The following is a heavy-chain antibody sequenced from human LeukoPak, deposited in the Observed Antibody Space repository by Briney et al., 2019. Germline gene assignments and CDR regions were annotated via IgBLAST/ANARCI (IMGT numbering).Heavy chain of an antibody. V-gene: IGHV4-61*02. J-gene: IGHJ3*02. D-gene: IGHD2-2*01. CDR2: IYTSGST. CDR3: ARAGGYQQTDAFDI. Sequence: SQTLSLTCTVSGGSISSGGYYWSWIRQPAGKGLEWIGRIYTSGSTNYNPSLKSRVTMSVDTAKNQFSLKLSSVTAADTAVYYCARAGGYQQTDAFDIWGQGTMVTVSS. CDR1: GGSISSGGYY.